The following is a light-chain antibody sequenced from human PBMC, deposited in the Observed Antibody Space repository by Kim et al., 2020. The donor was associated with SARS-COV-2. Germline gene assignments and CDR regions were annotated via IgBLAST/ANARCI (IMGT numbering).Light chain of an antibody. V-gene: IGKV1-5*03. J-gene: IGKJ1*01. CDR2: KAS. CDR1: QSISSW. CDR3: QQYNSYWT. Sequence: SASVGDMFTIPCRASQSISSWLAWYQQNPGKATKRLIYKASSLESGFPSRYSGSGSGTEFTLTISSLQPDDFAAYNCQQYNSYWTFGEGAEVDIK.